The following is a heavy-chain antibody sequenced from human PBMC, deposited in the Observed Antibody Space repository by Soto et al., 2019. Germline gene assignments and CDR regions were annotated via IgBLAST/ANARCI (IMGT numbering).Heavy chain of an antibody. CDR3: AKLYWNPRYFDY. V-gene: IGHV3-23*01. D-gene: IGHD1-1*01. CDR2: ITDSGGST. CDR1: GFTFTNVA. Sequence: PGGSLRLSCAASGFTFTNVAMTWVRQAPGKGLGWVSTITDSGGSTDYADSVKGRFTISRDNSKSTLYLQMNNLRADDTAVYYCAKLYWNPRYFDYWGQGARVTVSS. J-gene: IGHJ4*02.